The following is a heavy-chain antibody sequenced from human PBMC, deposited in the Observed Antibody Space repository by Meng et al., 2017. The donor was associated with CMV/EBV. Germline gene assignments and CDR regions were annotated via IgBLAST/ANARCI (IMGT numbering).Heavy chain of an antibody. D-gene: IGHD3-22*01. Sequence: EVQPGESGGGCVQPGGSLSLCGAASGFTFSGYWMHWVRQAPGKGLVWVSRINSDGSSTSYADSVKGRFTISRDNAKNTLYLQMNSLRAEDTAVYYCARVVSYYDSSGYYDYWGQGTLVTVSS. CDR2: INSDGSST. V-gene: IGHV3-74*01. CDR1: GFTFSGYW. CDR3: ARVVSYYDSSGYYDY. J-gene: IGHJ4*02.